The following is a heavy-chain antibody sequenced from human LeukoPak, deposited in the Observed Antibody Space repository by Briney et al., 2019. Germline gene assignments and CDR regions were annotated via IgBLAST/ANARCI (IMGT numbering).Heavy chain of an antibody. D-gene: IGHD6-19*01. CDR1: GGSISSYY. Sequence: PSETLSLTCTVSGGSISSYYWSWVRQAPGKGLEWVSVIYSGGSTYYADSVKGRFTISRDNSKNTLYLQMNSLRAEDTAVYYCARAPLGWYIGYFDYWGQGTLVTVSS. V-gene: IGHV3-53*01. CDR2: IYSGGST. CDR3: ARAPLGWYIGYFDY. J-gene: IGHJ4*02.